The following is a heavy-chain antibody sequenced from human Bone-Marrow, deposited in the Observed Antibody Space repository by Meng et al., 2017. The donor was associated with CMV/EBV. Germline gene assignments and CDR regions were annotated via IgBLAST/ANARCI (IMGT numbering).Heavy chain of an antibody. CDR1: GFTFSSYG. J-gene: IGHJ4*02. CDR3: ARSIAVAGTSDDY. D-gene: IGHD6-19*01. CDR2: IWYDGSNT. Sequence: LSRTCAASGFTFSSYGMHWVRQAPGKGLEWVAVIWYDGSNTYYADAVKGRFTISRDNSKNTLYLQMNSLRAEDTAVYYCARSIAVAGTSDDYWGQGTLVTGSS. V-gene: IGHV3-33*01.